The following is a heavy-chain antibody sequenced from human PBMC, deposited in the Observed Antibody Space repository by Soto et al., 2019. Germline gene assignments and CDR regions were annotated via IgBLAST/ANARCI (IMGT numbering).Heavy chain of an antibody. J-gene: IGHJ5*02. V-gene: IGHV4-39*01. D-gene: IGHD3-3*01. CDR1: GGSISSSNYY. CDR3: ARMGDFWSGPGELDP. Sequence: PLETLSLTCTVSGGSISSSNYYWALIRQSPGKGLEWIGSVYYNGFTYYNPSLKSRVTISVDTSKNQFSLKLTSVTAADTAVYYCARMGDFWSGPGELDPWGQGTLVTVSS. CDR2: VYYNGFT.